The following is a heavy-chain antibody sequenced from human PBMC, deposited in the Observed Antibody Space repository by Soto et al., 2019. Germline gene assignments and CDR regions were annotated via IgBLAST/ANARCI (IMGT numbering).Heavy chain of an antibody. V-gene: IGHV4-34*01. D-gene: IGHD2-2*01. CDR1: GGSFSGYY. CDR2: INHSGST. J-gene: IGHJ6*02. Sequence: SETLSLTCAVYGGSFSGYYWSWIRQPPGKGLEWIGEINHSGSTNYNPSLKSRVTISVDTSKNQFSLKLSSVTAADTAVYYCAVVSDYYYYYGMDVWGQGTTVTVSS. CDR3: AVVSDYYYYYGMDV.